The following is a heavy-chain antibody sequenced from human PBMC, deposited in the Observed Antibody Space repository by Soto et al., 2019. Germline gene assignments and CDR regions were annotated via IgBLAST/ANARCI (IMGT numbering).Heavy chain of an antibody. D-gene: IGHD2-8*01. CDR3: ASQRTSVLTQAYFDY. CDR2: VYYRGRS. V-gene: IGHV4-39*01. Sequence: SETLSLTCTVSGGSVSNSNYYWGWIRQSPGKGLEWIGSVYYRGRSYSKSSVKSRVTISVDTSKNQFSLNLNSVTASDTAVYYCASQRTSVLTQAYFDYWGPGALVTVSS. CDR1: GGSVSNSNYY. J-gene: IGHJ4*02.